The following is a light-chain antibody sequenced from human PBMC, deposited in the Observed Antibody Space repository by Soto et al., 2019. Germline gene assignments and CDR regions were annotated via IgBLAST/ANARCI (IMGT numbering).Light chain of an antibody. V-gene: IGKV3-15*01. CDR2: GAS. J-gene: IGKJ4*01. CDR3: QQYNNWPPLT. Sequence: EIVMTQSPATLSVSPGERATLSCRASQSVSSNLAWYQQKPGQAPRLLIYGASTRATGIPARFSGSGSGTEFTLTIGSLQSADFAVYYCQQYNNWPPLTFSGGTKVEIK. CDR1: QSVSSN.